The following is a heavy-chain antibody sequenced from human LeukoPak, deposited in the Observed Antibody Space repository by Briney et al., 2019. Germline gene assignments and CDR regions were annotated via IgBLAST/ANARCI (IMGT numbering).Heavy chain of an antibody. CDR3: ARDQGSGWNYYYYGMDV. D-gene: IGHD6-19*01. V-gene: IGHV4-61*08. CDR1: GGSISSGGYY. CDR2: IYYSGST. Sequence: SQTLSLTCTVSGGSISSGGYYWSWIRQPPGKGLEWIGYIYYSGSTNYNPSLKSRVTISVDTSKNQFSLKLSSVTAADTAVYYCARDQGSGWNYYYYGMDVWGQGTTVTVSS. J-gene: IGHJ6*02.